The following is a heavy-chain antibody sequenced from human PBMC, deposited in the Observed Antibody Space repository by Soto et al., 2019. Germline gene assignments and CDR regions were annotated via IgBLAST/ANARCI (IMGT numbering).Heavy chain of an antibody. CDR3: AGAFFYQGSDSRRYSFGAFDF. Sequence: QVQLGQSGAEVKKPGASVKVSCKASGYTFTSSGMSWVRQAPGQGLEWMGWISAHTGSSEYAQRFQGRVTVTTDSSTSSAYMELRSLRSDDTAVYYCAGAFFYQGSDSRRYSFGAFDFWGPGTLVTVSS. V-gene: IGHV1-18*01. D-gene: IGHD3-22*01. CDR2: ISAHTGSS. J-gene: IGHJ3*01. CDR1: GYTFTSSG.